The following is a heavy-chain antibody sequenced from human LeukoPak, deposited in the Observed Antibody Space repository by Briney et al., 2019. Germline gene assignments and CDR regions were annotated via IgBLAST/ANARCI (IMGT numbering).Heavy chain of an antibody. V-gene: IGHV4-38-2*01. J-gene: IGHJ6*02. Sequence: SETLSLTCGVSGYPINNAYYWVWIRQPPGKGLEWIGSLYHPDSTYYNPSLKSRVTMSVDTSRNQFSLRLSFVTAAHTPVYYCARQYDSYFYYYLDLWGPATTVTVSS. CDR3: ARQYDSYFYYYLDL. CDR1: GYPINNAYY. CDR2: LYHPDST. D-gene: IGHD2-2*01.